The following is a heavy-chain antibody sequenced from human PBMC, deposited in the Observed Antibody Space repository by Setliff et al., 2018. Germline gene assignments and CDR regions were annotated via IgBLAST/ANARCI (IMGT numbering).Heavy chain of an antibody. Sequence: PGGSLRLSCAASGFSFESHGMHWVRQAPGKGLEWVAFIQHDGENKFYADSVKGRLTVSRDNSKNTLYLQMNSLKTEDTAVYYCTTAPRRYFDWLSLGGTDYWGQGTLVTVSS. D-gene: IGHD3-9*01. V-gene: IGHV3-30*02. J-gene: IGHJ4*02. CDR2: IQHDGENK. CDR1: GFSFESHG. CDR3: TTAPRRYFDWLSLGGTDY.